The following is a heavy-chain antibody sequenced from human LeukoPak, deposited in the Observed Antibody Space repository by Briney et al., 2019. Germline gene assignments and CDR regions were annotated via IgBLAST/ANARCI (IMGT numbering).Heavy chain of an antibody. Sequence: GGSLRLSCAASGFTVSSNYMSWVRQAPGKGLEWVSVIYSGGSTYYADSVKGRFTISRDNSNNTLYLQMNSLRAEDTAVYYCAKAPKPPVYYYDSSGYPWFFDYWGQGTLVTVSS. D-gene: IGHD3-22*01. CDR2: IYSGGST. CDR1: GFTVSSNY. J-gene: IGHJ4*02. V-gene: IGHV3-53*01. CDR3: AKAPKPPVYYYDSSGYPWFFDY.